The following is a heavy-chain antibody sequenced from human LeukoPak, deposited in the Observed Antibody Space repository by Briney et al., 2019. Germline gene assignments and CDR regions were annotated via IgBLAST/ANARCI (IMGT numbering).Heavy chain of an antibody. D-gene: IGHD5-18*01. V-gene: IGHV4-59*01. J-gene: IGHJ4*02. Sequence: SETLSLTCTVSGGSISSYYWSWIRQPPGKGLEWIGYIYYSGSTNYNPSLKSRVTISVDTSKNQFSLKLNSVTAADTAVYYCARVGYSYGYVDYWGQGALVTVSS. CDR1: GGSISSYY. CDR2: IYYSGST. CDR3: ARVGYSYGYVDY.